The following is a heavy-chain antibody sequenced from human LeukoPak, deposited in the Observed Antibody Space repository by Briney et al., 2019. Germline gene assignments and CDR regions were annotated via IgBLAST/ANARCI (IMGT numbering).Heavy chain of an antibody. CDR3: ARDCSGGSCPTGGHDVFDM. Sequence: PSETLSLTCTVSGGSISSDYWSWIRQPPGKGLEWIGEIHHTGGTNYNPSLKSRVTFSLDKSEKQFSLKLSSVTAADTAVYYCARDCSGGSCPTGGHDVFDMWGQGTIVTVSS. CDR2: IHHTGGT. V-gene: IGHV4-59*12. CDR1: GGSISSDY. J-gene: IGHJ3*02. D-gene: IGHD2-15*01.